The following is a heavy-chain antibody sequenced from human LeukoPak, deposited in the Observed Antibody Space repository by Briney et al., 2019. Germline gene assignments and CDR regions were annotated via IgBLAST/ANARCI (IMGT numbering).Heavy chain of an antibody. V-gene: IGHV3-73*01. J-gene: IGHJ4*02. CDR1: GFPFSDSH. CDR2: IRSKAKSYET. Sequence: GGSLRLSCAASGFPFSDSHMHWVRQASGKGLEWVGHIRSKAKSYETAYAASVTGRFTISRDDSKNTAYLQMDSLKTEDTAIYYCSRQAISVHDYWGQGILVTVSS. CDR3: SRQAISVHDY. D-gene: IGHD3-10*02.